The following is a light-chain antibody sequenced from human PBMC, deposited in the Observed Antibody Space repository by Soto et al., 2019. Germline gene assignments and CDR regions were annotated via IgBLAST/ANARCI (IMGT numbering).Light chain of an antibody. CDR2: GAF. V-gene: IGKV3-15*01. CDR3: QQYDKWPYT. Sequence: EIVLTQSPATLSVSPGERATLSCRTSQIIGTNLAWYQQKPGQAPRLLIYGAFIRAPGFPFRFRGTGSGSEFTLTISSLQSEDGALYYCQQYDKWPYTFGQGTNLEIK. CDR1: QIIGTN. J-gene: IGKJ2*01.